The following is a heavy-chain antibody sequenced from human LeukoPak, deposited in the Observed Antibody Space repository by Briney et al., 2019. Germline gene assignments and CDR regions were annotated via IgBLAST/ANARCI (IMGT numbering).Heavy chain of an antibody. CDR1: GYTFTGYY. D-gene: IGHD3-10*01. Sequence: ASVKVSCKASGYTFTGYYMHWVRQAPGQGLEWMGRINPNSGVPNYAQKFQGRVTMTRDTSINTAYMEVSRLRSDDTAVYYCARVWRNYDSGSYFLYWGQGTLVTVSS. V-gene: IGHV1-2*02. CDR2: INPNSGVP. J-gene: IGHJ4*02. CDR3: ARVWRNYDSGSYFLY.